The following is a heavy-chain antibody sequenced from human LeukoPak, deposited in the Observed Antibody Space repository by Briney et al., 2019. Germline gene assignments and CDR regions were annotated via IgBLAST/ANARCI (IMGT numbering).Heavy chain of an antibody. CDR3: AREGSSGRYFYY. CDR2: IYHSGST. Sequence: PSETLSLTCSVSGGSISSSNCWSWGRQPPGKGLVGIGEIYHSGSTNYNPSLKSRVTISVDRSKNQFSLKLSSVTAADTAVYYCAREGSSGRYFYYWGQRTLVTVSS. D-gene: IGHD5-12*01. CDR1: GGSISSSNC. J-gene: IGHJ4*02. V-gene: IGHV4-4*02.